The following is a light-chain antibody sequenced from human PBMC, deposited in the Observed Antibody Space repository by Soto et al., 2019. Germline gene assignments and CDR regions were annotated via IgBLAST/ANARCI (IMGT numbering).Light chain of an antibody. V-gene: IGLV2-14*01. Sequence: SALTQPASVSESPGQSITISCTGTSSDVGASDYVSWYQQHPGKAPQLIIYEISNRPSGVSNHYSGSKSGNTASLTISGLQAEDESDYYCSSYTTSHTLVFGGGTKLTVL. J-gene: IGLJ2*01. CDR2: EIS. CDR1: SSDVGASDY. CDR3: SSYTTSHTLV.